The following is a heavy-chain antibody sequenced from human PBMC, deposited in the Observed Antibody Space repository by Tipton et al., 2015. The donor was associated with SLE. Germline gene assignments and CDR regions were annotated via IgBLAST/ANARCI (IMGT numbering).Heavy chain of an antibody. CDR2: IYYSGST. J-gene: IGHJ4*02. D-gene: IGHD3-3*01. CDR1: GGSISSSSYY. Sequence: TLSPTCTVSGGSISSSSYYWSWIRQPPGKGLEWIGYIYYSGSTNYNPSLKSRVTISVDTSKNQFSLKVSSVTAADTAIYYCARSYYDFWSGSVRGYFDYWGQGTLVTVSS. CDR3: ARSYYDFWSGSVRGYFDY. V-gene: IGHV4-61*01.